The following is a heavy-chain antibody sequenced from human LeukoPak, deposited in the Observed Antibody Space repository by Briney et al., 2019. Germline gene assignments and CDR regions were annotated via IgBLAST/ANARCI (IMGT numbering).Heavy chain of an antibody. D-gene: IGHD3-3*01. J-gene: IGHJ4*02. Sequence: PGGSLRLSCAASGFTFSIYSMNWVRQAPGKGLEWVPYITSSSRTKYYADSVKGRFIISRDNAKNSLYLQMNSLRAEDTAVYYFARHGDFWSGYYVDYWGQGTLVTVSS. V-gene: IGHV3-48*01. CDR3: ARHGDFWSGYYVDY. CDR2: ITSSSRTK. CDR1: GFTFSIYS.